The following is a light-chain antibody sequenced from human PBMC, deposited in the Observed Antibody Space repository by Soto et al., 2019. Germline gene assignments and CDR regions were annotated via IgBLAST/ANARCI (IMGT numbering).Light chain of an antibody. CDR1: NNDIGRFDY. CDR3: ASFKLYNKLL. Sequence: QSALTQPASVSGSPGQSITISCTGSNNDIGRFDYVSWYQQHPGKSPKLILYEVRDRPSGISSRFSGSKSANTASLSISGLQPEDEADYYCASFKLYNKLLFGGGTKLTVL. CDR2: EVR. V-gene: IGLV2-14*01. J-gene: IGLJ2*01.